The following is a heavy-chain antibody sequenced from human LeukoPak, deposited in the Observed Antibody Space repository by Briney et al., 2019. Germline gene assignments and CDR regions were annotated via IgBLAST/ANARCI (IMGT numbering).Heavy chain of an antibody. D-gene: IGHD6-13*01. V-gene: IGHV1-69*05. CDR1: GGTFSSYA. CDR3: ARAEQHLVGDYYFHY. J-gene: IGHJ4*02. Sequence: SVKVSCKASGGTFSSYAISWVRQAPGQGLEWMGGIIPIFGTANYAQKFQGRVTITTDESTSTAYMELSSLRSEDTAVYYCARAEQHLVGDYYFHYWGQGTLVTVSS. CDR2: IIPIFGTA.